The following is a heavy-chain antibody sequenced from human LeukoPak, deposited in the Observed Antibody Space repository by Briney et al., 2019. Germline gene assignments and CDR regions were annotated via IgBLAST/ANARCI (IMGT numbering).Heavy chain of an antibody. Sequence: ASVKVSCKASGYTFTSYAMHWVRQAPGQRLEWMGWINAGNGNTKYSQKFQGRVTITRDTSASTAYMELSSLRSEDTAVYYCARDNGSGSYEDDAFDIWGQGTMVTVSS. J-gene: IGHJ3*02. CDR2: INAGNGNT. CDR3: ARDNGSGSYEDDAFDI. CDR1: GYTFTSYA. V-gene: IGHV1-3*01. D-gene: IGHD3-10*01.